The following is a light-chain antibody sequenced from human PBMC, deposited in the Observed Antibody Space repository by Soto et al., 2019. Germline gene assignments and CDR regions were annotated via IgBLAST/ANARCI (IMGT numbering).Light chain of an antibody. CDR1: QSVRSS. CDR2: DAS. CDR3: QQRSDWPRNT. Sequence: EIVLTQSPATLSLSPGEGATLSCRASQSVRSSLAWYQQKPGQAPRLLIYDASNRATGIPARFSGSGSGTDFTLTISSLEPEDFAVYYCQQRSDWPRNTFGQGTKLEIK. J-gene: IGKJ2*01. V-gene: IGKV3-11*01.